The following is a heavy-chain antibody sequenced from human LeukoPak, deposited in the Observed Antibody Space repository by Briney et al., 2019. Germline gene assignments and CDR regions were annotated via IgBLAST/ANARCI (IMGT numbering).Heavy chain of an antibody. CDR1: GFTFDSYT. D-gene: IGHD3-10*01. J-gene: IGHJ4*02. Sequence: GGSLLLSCAASGFTFDSYTMTWVRQAPGKGLEWVSSISGRSGYIYYADSMKGRFTISRDNAKSSLYLQMNSLGPDDTATYYCARVGERRPGTSESFFPAHFDSWGQGRLFIVSS. CDR2: ISGRSGYI. CDR3: ARVGERRPGTSESFFPAHFDS. V-gene: IGHV3-21*01.